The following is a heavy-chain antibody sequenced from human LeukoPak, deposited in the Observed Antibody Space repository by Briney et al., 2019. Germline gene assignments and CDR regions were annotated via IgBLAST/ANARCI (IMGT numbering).Heavy chain of an antibody. V-gene: IGHV3-30-3*01. CDR3: AREGGDTVVRGVTYYFDY. CDR2: ISYDGSNK. CDR1: GFTFSDYY. Sequence: GGSLRLSCAASGFTFSDYYMSWIRQAPGKGLEWMAVISYDGSNKYYADSVRGRFTISRDNSKNTLYLQMNSLRAEDTAVYYCAREGGDTVVRGVTYYFDYWGQGTLVTVSS. D-gene: IGHD3-10*01. J-gene: IGHJ4*02.